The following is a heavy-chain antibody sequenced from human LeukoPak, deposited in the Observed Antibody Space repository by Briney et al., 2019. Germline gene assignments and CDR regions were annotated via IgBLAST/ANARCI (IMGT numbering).Heavy chain of an antibody. D-gene: IGHD6-13*01. CDR2: IYYSGST. CDR1: GGSISSSSYY. CDR3: ARVASGSSWKEVWFDP. V-gene: IGHV4-39*07. Sequence: PSETLSLTCTVSGGSISSSSYYWGWIRQPPGKGLEWIGSIYYSGSTNYNPSLKSRVTISVDTSKNQFSLKLSSVTAADTAVYYCARVASGSSWKEVWFDPWGQGTLVTVSS. J-gene: IGHJ5*02.